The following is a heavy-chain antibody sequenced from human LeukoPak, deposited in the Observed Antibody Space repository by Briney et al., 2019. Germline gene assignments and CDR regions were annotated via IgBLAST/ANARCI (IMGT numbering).Heavy chain of an antibody. CDR3: ARGSFYDSSGLHTVNAFDI. J-gene: IGHJ3*02. CDR1: GGSISTTSNY. CDR2: IYYSGST. Sequence: PSETLSLTCSVTGGSISTTSNYWGWIRQPPGKGLEWIGSIYYSGSTYYNSSLKSRVTISVDTSKNQFSLKLSSVTAADTAVYYCARGSFYDSSGLHTVNAFDIWGQGTMVTVSS. D-gene: IGHD3-22*01. V-gene: IGHV4-39*07.